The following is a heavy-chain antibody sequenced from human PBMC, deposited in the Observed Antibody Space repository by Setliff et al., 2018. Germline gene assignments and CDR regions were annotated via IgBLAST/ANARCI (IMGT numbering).Heavy chain of an antibody. J-gene: IGHJ6*02. CDR1: GFTFDRET. D-gene: IGHD2-15*01. CDR2: VSGAGDSI. CDR3: ARRLPYFGMDV. V-gene: IGHV3-23*01. Sequence: GGSLRLSCAASGFTFDRETMTWVRQAPGKGLEWVSAVSGAGDSIYYANSVRGRFTISRDNSKNTLYLQMTSLSAEDTAVYYCARRLPYFGMDVWGQGTTVTVSS.